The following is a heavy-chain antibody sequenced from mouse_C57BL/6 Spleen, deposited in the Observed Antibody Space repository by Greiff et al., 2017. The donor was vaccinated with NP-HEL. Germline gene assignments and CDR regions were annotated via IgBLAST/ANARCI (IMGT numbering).Heavy chain of an antibody. Sequence: QVQLQQPGAELVMPGASVKLSCKASVYTFTSYWMHWVKQRPGQGLEWIGEIDPSDSYTNYNQKFKGKSTLTVDKSSSTAYMQLSSLTSEDSAVYYCARRWYYGSSSHFDYWGQGTTLTVSS. V-gene: IGHV1-69*01. CDR2: IDPSDSYT. CDR1: VYTFTSYW. J-gene: IGHJ2*01. D-gene: IGHD1-1*01. CDR3: ARRWYYGSSSHFDY.